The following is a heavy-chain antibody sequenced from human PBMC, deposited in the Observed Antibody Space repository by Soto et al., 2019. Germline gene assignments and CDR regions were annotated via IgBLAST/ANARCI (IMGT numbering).Heavy chain of an antibody. J-gene: IGHJ6*02. D-gene: IGHD3-10*01. CDR2: IIPIFGTA. V-gene: IGHV1-69*12. Sequence: QVQLVQSVAEVQKPGSSLKVSCKASGGTFSSYAISWVRPAHGQVLEWMGGIIPIFGTANYAQKFQGRVTITADESTSTAYMELSSLRAEDTAVYYCARDPSETGYYGRDVWGQGTTVTVSS. CDR3: ARDPSETGYYGRDV. CDR1: GGTFSSYA.